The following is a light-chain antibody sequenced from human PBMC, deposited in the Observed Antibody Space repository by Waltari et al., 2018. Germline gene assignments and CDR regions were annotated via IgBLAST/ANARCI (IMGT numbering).Light chain of an antibody. J-gene: IGLJ2*01. CDR1: SDILGTNCF. Sequence: QSALTQPASVSGSPGQSITISCTGTSDILGTNCFVSWYQHRSGKAPKLIICEGTKRPSGVSDRFSGSKSGTTASLTISGLQAEDEADYYCCSYATYHVIFGGGTKVTVL. CDR2: EGT. V-gene: IGLV2-23*01. CDR3: CSYATYHVI.